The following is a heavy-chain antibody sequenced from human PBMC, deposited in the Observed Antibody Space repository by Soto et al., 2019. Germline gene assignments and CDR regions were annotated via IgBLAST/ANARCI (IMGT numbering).Heavy chain of an antibody. CDR3: ARDLGGCSGDTCRYNWFDP. CDR2: IIPMYGTV. J-gene: IGHJ5*02. CDR1: GGTFSSYV. Sequence: QVQLVQSGAEVKKPGSSVKVSCKASGGTFSSYVINWVRQAPGQGPEWMGGIIPMYGTVNYAQKFQDRVTIIADTSTSTAYMELSGLRSEDTAVYYCARDLGGCSGDTCRYNWFDPWGQGTLVTVSS. V-gene: IGHV1-69*06. D-gene: IGHD2-15*01.